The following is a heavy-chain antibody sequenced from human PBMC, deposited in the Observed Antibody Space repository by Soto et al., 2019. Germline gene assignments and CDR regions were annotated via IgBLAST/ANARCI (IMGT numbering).Heavy chain of an antibody. CDR2: IYYSGST. V-gene: IGHV4-31*03. J-gene: IGHJ5*02. Sequence: SETLSLTCTVSGGSLSRGGYYLTWIRPQPGKGLEWIGYIYYSGSTYYNPSLKSRVTISVDTSKNQFSLKLSSVTAADTAVYYCARILQGMARGVIDGFDPWGQGTLVTVSS. CDR3: ARILQGMARGVIDGFDP. CDR1: GGSLSRGGYY. D-gene: IGHD3-10*01.